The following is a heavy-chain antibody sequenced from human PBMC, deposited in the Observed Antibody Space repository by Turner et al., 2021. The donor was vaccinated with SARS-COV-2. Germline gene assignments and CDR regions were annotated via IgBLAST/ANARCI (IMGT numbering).Heavy chain of an antibody. CDR2: IIPILGIA. CDR1: GGTFSSYA. Sequence: VKLRRSRAEVKKPGSSVKVSCKASGGTFSSYAISWVRQAPGQGLEWMGRIIPILGIANYAQKFQGRVTITADKSTSTAYMALSSRGSEDTAVYSCAGVYQGRAAAAISWFDHWGQGTLVTVSS. D-gene: IGHD6-13*01. J-gene: IGHJ5*02. V-gene: IGHV1-69*04. CDR3: AGVYQGRAAAAISWFDH.